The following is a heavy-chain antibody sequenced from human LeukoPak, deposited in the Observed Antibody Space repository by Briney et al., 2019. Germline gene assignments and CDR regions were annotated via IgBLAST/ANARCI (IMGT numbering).Heavy chain of an antibody. D-gene: IGHD3-22*01. V-gene: IGHV3-23*01. J-gene: IGHJ4*02. CDR1: GFTFSSYA. CDR2: ISGSGGST. Sequence: GGSLRLSCAASGFTFSSYAMSWVRQAPGKGLEWVSAISGSGGSTYYADSVKGRFTISRDNSKNTLYLQMNSLRAEDTAVYYCAKGGYYYDSSGYYTRKPFDYWGQGTLVTVSP. CDR3: AKGGYYYDSSGYYTRKPFDY.